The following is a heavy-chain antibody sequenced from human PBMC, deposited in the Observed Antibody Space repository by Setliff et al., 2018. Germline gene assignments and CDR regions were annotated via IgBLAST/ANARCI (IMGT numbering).Heavy chain of an antibody. V-gene: IGHV4-61*01. Sequence: SETLSLTCTVSGASLSSGTYYWGWIRQPPGKGLEWIGHTYYIGATNYNPSLKGRVTISVDTSKNQVSLKMNFVTAADTAVYYCARGGVLGTGDFDYWGQGTLVTVS. D-gene: IGHD3-16*01. CDR2: TYYIGAT. CDR3: ARGGVLGTGDFDY. J-gene: IGHJ4*02. CDR1: GASLSSGTYY.